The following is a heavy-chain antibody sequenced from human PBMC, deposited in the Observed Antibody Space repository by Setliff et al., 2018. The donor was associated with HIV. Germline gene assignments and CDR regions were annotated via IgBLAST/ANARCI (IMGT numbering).Heavy chain of an antibody. V-gene: IGHV1-18*01. Sequence: ASVKVSCKASGYTFTSYGISWVRQAPGEGLAWMGWISAYNGNTNYAQKLQGRVTITTATSTRTAYMELRTLRSDDTAVYYCARDLGRSSGWYFLAGSGDAFDIWGQGTMVTV. CDR1: GYTFTSYG. J-gene: IGHJ3*02. D-gene: IGHD6-19*01. CDR2: ISAYNGNT. CDR3: ARDLGRSSGWYFLAGSGDAFDI.